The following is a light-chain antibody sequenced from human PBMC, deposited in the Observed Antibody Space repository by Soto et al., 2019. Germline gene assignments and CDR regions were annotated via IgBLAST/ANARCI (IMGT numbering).Light chain of an antibody. V-gene: IGKV3D-15*01. CDR2: GAS. CDR3: QQYKNCPVIT. J-gene: IGKJ5*01. Sequence: EIVLTQSPGTLSLSPGERATLSCRASQSVKTNLAWYQQKPGQAPRLLIYGASTRATGIPARFSGNGYGTQFTLIISSLQSDNFAVYSCQQYKNCPVIT. CDR1: QSVKTN.